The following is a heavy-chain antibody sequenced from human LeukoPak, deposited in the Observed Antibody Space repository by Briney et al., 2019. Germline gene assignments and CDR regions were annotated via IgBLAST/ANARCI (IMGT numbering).Heavy chain of an antibody. CDR2: IIPIFGTA. Sequence: ASVKVSYKASGGTFSSYAISWVRQAPGQGLEWMGRIIPIFGTANYAQKFQGRVTITTDESTSTAYMELSSLRSEDTAVYYCAMICSGGSCYPGNYFDYWGQGTLVTVSS. CDR1: GGTFSSYA. D-gene: IGHD2-15*01. CDR3: AMICSGGSCYPGNYFDY. J-gene: IGHJ4*02. V-gene: IGHV1-69*05.